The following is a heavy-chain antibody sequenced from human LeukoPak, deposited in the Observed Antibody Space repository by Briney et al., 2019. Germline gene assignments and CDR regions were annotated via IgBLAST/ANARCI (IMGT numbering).Heavy chain of an antibody. CDR1: GFTFSGSA. Sequence: GGSLRLSCAASGFTFSGSAMHWVRQASGKGLEWVGRIRSKANSYATAYAASVKGGFTISRDDSKNTAYPQMNSLRVEDTAVYYCARDLGNYYDSWGQGTMVPVSS. CDR3: ARDLGNYYDS. V-gene: IGHV3-73*01. D-gene: IGHD4-11*01. CDR2: IRSKANSYAT. J-gene: IGHJ3*02.